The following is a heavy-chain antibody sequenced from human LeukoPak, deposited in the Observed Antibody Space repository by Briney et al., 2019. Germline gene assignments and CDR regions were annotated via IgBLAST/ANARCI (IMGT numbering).Heavy chain of an antibody. CDR3: ATQKGGIYWFDP. V-gene: IGHV4-59*11. J-gene: IGHJ5*02. D-gene: IGHD3-16*01. CDR2: IYYSGST. Sequence: KPSETLSLTCTVSGGSISSHYWDWIRQPPGKGLEWIGYIYYSGSTDYNPSLKSRVTISIDTSKNQFSLKLSSVTAADTAVYYCATQKGGIYWFDPWGQGTLVTVSS. CDR1: GGSISSHY.